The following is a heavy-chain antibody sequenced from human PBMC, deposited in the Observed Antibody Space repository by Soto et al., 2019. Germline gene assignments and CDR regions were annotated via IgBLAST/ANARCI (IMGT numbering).Heavy chain of an antibody. CDR3: ARDTIVDCSGGSCYSGLG. CDR1: GGSISSGGYY. Sequence: QVQLQESGPGLVKPSQTLSLTCTVSGGSISSGGYYWSWIRQHPGKGLEWIGYMYYSGSTYYNPSLKSRVTISVDTSKNQFSLKLSSVTAADTAVYYCARDTIVDCSGGSCYSGLGWGQGTLVTVSS. CDR2: MYYSGST. V-gene: IGHV4-31*03. J-gene: IGHJ4*02. D-gene: IGHD2-15*01.